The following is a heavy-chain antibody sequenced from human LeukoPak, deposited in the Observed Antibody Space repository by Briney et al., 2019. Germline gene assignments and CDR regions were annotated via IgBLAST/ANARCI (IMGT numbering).Heavy chain of an antibody. Sequence: ASVKVSCKASGYTFTSYDINWVRQATGQGLEWMGWMNPNSGNTGYAQKFQGRVTMTRDTSISTAYMELSRLRSDDTAVYYCARGDRLIVGATTNPFCPFDYWGQGTLVTVSS. CDR3: ARGDRLIVGATTNPFCPFDY. J-gene: IGHJ4*02. CDR1: GYTFTSYD. CDR2: MNPNSGNT. D-gene: IGHD1-26*01. V-gene: IGHV1-8*02.